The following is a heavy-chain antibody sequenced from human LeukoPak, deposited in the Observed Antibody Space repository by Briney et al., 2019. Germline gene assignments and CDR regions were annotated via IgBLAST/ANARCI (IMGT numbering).Heavy chain of an antibody. CDR2: IYFSGTT. D-gene: IGHD2-15*01. CDR3: ARDAHCTGVSCYSPYNWFDP. V-gene: IGHV4-39*07. J-gene: IGHJ5*02. CDR1: GFTFSSYG. Sequence: GSLRLSCAASGFTFSSYGMNWVRQAPGRGLEWIGSIYFSGTTYYNPSLQSRVTISVDTAKNQFSLKVTSVTAADTAAYYCARDAHCTGVSCYSPYNWFDPWGQGTLVTVSS.